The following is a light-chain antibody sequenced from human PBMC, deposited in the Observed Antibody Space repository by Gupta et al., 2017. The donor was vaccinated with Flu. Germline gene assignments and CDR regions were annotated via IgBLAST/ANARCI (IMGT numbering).Light chain of an antibody. Sequence: QSALTQPRSVSGSPGQSVTISCTGSSSDVGGSNSVSWYQQHPGKAPKFLIYDVSKRPSGVPDRFSGSKSGNTASLTISGRQTDDEADYYCCSYVGRYVFGPGTKVTVL. CDR1: SSDVGGSNS. CDR2: DVS. J-gene: IGLJ1*01. CDR3: CSYVGRYV. V-gene: IGLV2-11*01.